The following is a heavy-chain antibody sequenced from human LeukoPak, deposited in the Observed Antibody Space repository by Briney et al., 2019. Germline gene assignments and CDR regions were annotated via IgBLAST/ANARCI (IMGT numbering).Heavy chain of an antibody. D-gene: IGHD1-26*01. J-gene: IGHJ5*02. CDR1: GYTFTGYY. Sequence: ASVKVSCKASGYTFTGYYMHWVRQAPGQGLEWMGWISAYNGNTNYAQKLQGRVTMTTDTSTSTAYMELRSLRSDDTAVYYCAIHPWTSGSYSWFDPWGQGTLVTVSS. CDR3: AIHPWTSGSYSWFDP. CDR2: ISAYNGNT. V-gene: IGHV1-18*04.